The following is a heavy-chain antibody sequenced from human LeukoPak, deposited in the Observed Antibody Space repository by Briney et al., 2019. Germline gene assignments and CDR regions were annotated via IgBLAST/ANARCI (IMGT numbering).Heavy chain of an antibody. CDR1: GGSISSSSYY. CDR2: IYSSGST. J-gene: IGHJ4*02. V-gene: IGHV4-39*07. CDR3: ARDVAAAPGDY. Sequence: SETLSLTCTVSGGSISSSSYYWGWIRQPPGKGLEWIGSIYSSGSTYYNPSLKSRVTISVDTSKNQFSLKLSSVTAADTAVYYCARDVAAAPGDYWGQGTLVTVSS. D-gene: IGHD6-13*01.